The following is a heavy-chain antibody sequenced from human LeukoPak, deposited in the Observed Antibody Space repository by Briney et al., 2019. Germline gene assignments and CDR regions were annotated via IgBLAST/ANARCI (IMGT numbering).Heavy chain of an antibody. CDR1: GYSENFYG. Sequence: ASVKVSCKTSGYSENFYGITWVRQVAGQGLEWMGWISAQHGQTEYAPNSQDRVTMTTDTYTNTAYMELRSLRSDDTAVYYCARDGTPIHSSGWVYMDVWGKGTTVTISS. CDR2: ISAQHGQT. CDR3: ARDGTPIHSSGWVYMDV. D-gene: IGHD6-25*01. J-gene: IGHJ6*04. V-gene: IGHV1-18*01.